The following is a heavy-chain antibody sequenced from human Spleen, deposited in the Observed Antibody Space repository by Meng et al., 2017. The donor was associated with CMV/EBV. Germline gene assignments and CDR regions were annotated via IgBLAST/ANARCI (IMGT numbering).Heavy chain of an antibody. CDR3: AHLTTEVDV. Sequence: SAKVSCKASGGTFSSYTITWVRQAPGQGLEWMGRIIPIPGISNYAQRFQGRVTITADKSTRTSYMELTNLRSADTAVYYCAHLTTEVDVWGQGTTVTVSS. CDR2: IIPIPGIS. CDR1: GGTFSSYT. D-gene: IGHD1-1*01. V-gene: IGHV1-69*02. J-gene: IGHJ6*02.